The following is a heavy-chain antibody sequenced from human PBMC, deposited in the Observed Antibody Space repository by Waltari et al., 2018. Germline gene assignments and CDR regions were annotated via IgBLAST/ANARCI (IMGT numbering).Heavy chain of an antibody. V-gene: IGHV3-7*01. CDR3: VTGLTTVTAKDYFDH. CDR1: GMTFSNYW. D-gene: IGHD4-17*01. CDR2: IKQDGSEK. Sequence: EVQLVESGGGSVQPGGSLRLSWAASGMTFSNYWMNWVRQAPGKGLEWVANIKQDGSEKNYVDSVEGRFSISRDNAQNSLYLQMNSLRAEDTAIYYCVTGLTTVTAKDYFDHWGQGALVTVS. J-gene: IGHJ4*02.